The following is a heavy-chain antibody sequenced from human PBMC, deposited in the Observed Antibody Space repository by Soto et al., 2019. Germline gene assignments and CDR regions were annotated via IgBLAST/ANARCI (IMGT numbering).Heavy chain of an antibody. J-gene: IGHJ6*02. CDR1: GDSVSSDSAA. Sequence: SQTLSLTCVISGDSVSSDSAAWNWIRQSPSRGLEWLGRTYFRSKWYNDYVISLKGRIIINPDTSRNQFSLQLDSVTPEDTAVYYCAREYFGSRPYGLAVWGQGTTVTVSS. V-gene: IGHV6-1*01. CDR2: TYFRSKWYN. CDR3: AREYFGSRPYGLAV. D-gene: IGHD3-10*01.